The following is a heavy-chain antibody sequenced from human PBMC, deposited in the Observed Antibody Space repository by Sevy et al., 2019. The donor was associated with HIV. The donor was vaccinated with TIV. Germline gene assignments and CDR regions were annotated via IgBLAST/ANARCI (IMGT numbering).Heavy chain of an antibody. V-gene: IGHV3-23*01. CDR2: LSFGCGKI. D-gene: IGHD2-8*01. CDR1: GFAFYDDS. J-gene: IGHJ4*02. Sequence: GGSLRLSCAASGFAFYDDSMSWIHQAPGKGLEWVATLSFGCGKINYADSVKGRFTISRDNSKNSFYLQMDNLRVEDTALYYCVSEGCTRPHDYWGQGTRVTVSS. CDR3: VSEGCTRPHDY.